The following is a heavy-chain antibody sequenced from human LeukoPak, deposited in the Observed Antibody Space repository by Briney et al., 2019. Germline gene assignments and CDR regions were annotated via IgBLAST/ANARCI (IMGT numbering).Heavy chain of an antibody. CDR2: ISYDGSNK. J-gene: IGHJ6*02. Sequence: PGGSLRLSCAASGFTFSSYAMHWVRQAPGKGLEWVAVISYDGSNKYYADSVKGRFTISRDNSKNTLYLQMNSLRAEDTAVYYCARVSPTTVTTIYGMDVWGQGTTVTVSS. D-gene: IGHD4-17*01. CDR3: ARVSPTTVTTIYGMDV. CDR1: GFTFSSYA. V-gene: IGHV3-30-3*01.